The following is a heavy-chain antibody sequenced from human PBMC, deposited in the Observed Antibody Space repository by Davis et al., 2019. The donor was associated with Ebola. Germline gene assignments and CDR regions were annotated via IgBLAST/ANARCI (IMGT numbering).Heavy chain of an antibody. CDR2: IYYSGST. CDR1: GGSISSYY. Sequence: GSLRLSCTVSGGSISSYYWSWIRQPPGKGLEWIGYIYYSGSTNYNPSLKSRVTISVDTSKNQFSLKLSSVTAADTAVYYCARDSSAFWELLFYGMDVWGQGTTVTVSS. V-gene: IGHV4-59*12. D-gene: IGHD3-10*01. CDR3: ARDSSAFWELLFYGMDV. J-gene: IGHJ6*02.